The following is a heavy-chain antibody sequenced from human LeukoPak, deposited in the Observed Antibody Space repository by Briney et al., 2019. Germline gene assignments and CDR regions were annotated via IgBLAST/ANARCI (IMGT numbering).Heavy chain of an antibody. CDR2: ISGSGGST. V-gene: IGHV3-23*01. D-gene: IGHD1-26*01. J-gene: IGHJ5*02. Sequence: PGGSLRLSCAASGFTFSSYGMSWVRQAPGKGLEWVSAISGSGGSTYYADSVKGRFTISRDNSKNTLYLQMNSLRAEDTAVYYCAKEKEGIVGADWFDPWGQGTLVTVSS. CDR1: GFTFSSYG. CDR3: AKEKEGIVGADWFDP.